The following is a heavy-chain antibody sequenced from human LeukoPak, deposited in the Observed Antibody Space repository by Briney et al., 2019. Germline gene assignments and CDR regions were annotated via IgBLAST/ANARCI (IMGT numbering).Heavy chain of an antibody. Sequence: PSETLSLTCAVYGGSFSGYYWSWIRQPPGKGLEWIGEINHSGSTNYNPSLKSRVTISVDTSKNQFSLKLSSVTAVDTAVYYCARMRRYYGSGSYYNSGYYYYMDVWGKGTTVTVSS. J-gene: IGHJ6*03. CDR1: GGSFSGYY. CDR2: INHSGST. D-gene: IGHD3-10*01. V-gene: IGHV4-34*01. CDR3: ARMRRYYGSGSYYNSGYYYYMDV.